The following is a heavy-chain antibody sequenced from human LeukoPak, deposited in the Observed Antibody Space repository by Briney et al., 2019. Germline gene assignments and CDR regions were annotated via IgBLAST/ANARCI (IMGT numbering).Heavy chain of an antibody. V-gene: IGHV3-30*03. D-gene: IGHD3-3*01. CDR2: ISYDGSNK. CDR3: ARDSHYDFWSGPPYYYYYGMDV. CDR1: GFTFSSYG. Sequence: GGSLRLSCAASGFTFSSYGMHWVRQAPGKGLEWVAVISYDGSNKYYADPVKGRFTISRDNSKNTLYLQMNSLRAEDTAVYYCARDSHYDFWSGPPYYYYYGMDVWGQGATVTVSS. J-gene: IGHJ6*02.